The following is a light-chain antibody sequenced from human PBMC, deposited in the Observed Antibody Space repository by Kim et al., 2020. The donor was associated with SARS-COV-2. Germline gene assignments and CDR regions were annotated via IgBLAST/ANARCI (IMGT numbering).Light chain of an antibody. CDR2: LHSDGTH. V-gene: IGLV4-69*01. Sequence: SVKFTGTLSSGHSSYSVAWHQQQPEKGPRFLMNLHSDGTHNKGDGIPDRFSGSSSGAERYLTISSLQSEDEADYYCQAWGAGFRVFGGGTKLTVL. CDR1: SGHSSYS. J-gene: IGLJ3*02. CDR3: QAWGAGFRV.